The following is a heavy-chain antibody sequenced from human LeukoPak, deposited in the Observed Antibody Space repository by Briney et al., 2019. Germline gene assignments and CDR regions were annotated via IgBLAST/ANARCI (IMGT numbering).Heavy chain of an antibody. CDR1: GGSISSYY. Sequence: SETLSLTCTVSGGSISSYYWSWIRRPPGKGLEWLGYVDYSGSTAYNPSLNGRVAISPETSKNQCSLKLRSVTAAATAVYYCARLNGGNWGPGILVTVSS. J-gene: IGHJ4*02. CDR2: VDYSGST. V-gene: IGHV4-59*08. CDR3: ARLNGGN. D-gene: IGHD4-23*01.